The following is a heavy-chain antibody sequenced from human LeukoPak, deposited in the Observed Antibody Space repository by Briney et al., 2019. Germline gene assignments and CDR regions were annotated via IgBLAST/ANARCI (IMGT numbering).Heavy chain of an antibody. CDR3: ARKTATQNFDS. J-gene: IGHJ4*02. V-gene: IGHV3-23*01. CDR1: GFTFSNYA. CDR2: IGISDNT. D-gene: IGHD2-21*02. Sequence: GGSLRLSCAAPGFTFSNYAMTWVRQAPGRGLEWVSIIGISDNTYYADSVKGRFTISRDSSKNTLYLQMNSLRAEDTALYYCARKTATQNFDSWGQGTLVTVSS.